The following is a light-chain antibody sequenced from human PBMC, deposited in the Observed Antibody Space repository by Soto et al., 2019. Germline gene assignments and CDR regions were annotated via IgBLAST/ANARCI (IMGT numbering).Light chain of an antibody. CDR2: AAS. J-gene: IGKJ1*01. CDR1: QDIRNS. Sequence: DIQMTQSPSSPSASVGDRVTITCQASQDIRNSLNWYQQRPGKAPKLLVFAASSLQSGVPSRFSGSGSGTDFTLTISSLQSEDFAVYYCQQYNNWPPWTFGQGTKVDIK. CDR3: QQYNNWPPWT. V-gene: IGKV1-33*01.